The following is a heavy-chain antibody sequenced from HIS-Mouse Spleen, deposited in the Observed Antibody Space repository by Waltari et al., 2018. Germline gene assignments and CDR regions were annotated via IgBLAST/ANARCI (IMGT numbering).Heavy chain of an antibody. CDR3: AREIPYSSSWYDWYFDL. J-gene: IGHJ2*01. CDR1: GGSISSCSYY. Sequence: QLQLQESCPGLVKPSETLSLPCTVPGGSISSCSYYLGWIRQPPGKGLEWIGSIYYSGSTYYNPSLKSRVTISVDTSKNQFSLKLSSVTAADTAVYYCAREIPYSSSWYDWYFDLWGRGTLVTVSS. V-gene: IGHV4-39*07. D-gene: IGHD6-13*01. CDR2: IYYSGST.